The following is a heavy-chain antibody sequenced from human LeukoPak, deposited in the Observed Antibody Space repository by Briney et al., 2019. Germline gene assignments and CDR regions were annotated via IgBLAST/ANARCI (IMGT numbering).Heavy chain of an antibody. CDR1: GYTFTSYA. J-gene: IGHJ4*02. V-gene: IGHV1-3*01. CDR2: INAGNGNT. D-gene: IGHD3-22*01. Sequence: ASVKVPCKASGYTFTSYAMHWVRQAPGQRLEWMGWINAGNGNTKYSQKFQGRVTITRDTSASTAYMELSSLRSEDTAVYYCARGETPSYYYDSSGYSPLDYWGQGILVTVSS. CDR3: ARGETPSYYYDSSGYSPLDY.